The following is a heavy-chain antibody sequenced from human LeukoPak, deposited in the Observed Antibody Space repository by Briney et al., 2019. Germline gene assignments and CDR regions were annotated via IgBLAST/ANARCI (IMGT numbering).Heavy chain of an antibody. J-gene: IGHJ5*02. CDR3: ARRWSGISLPGWFDP. Sequence: SETLSLTCAVYGGSFSGYYWSWIRQPPGKGLEWIGEINHSGSTNYNPSLKSRVTISVDTSKNQFSLKLSSVTAADTAVYYCARRWSGISLPGWFDPCGQGTLVTAS. CDR1: GGSFSGYY. V-gene: IGHV4-34*01. CDR2: INHSGST. D-gene: IGHD3-3*01.